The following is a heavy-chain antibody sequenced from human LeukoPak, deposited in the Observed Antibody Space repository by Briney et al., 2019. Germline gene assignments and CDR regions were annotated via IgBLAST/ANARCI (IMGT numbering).Heavy chain of an antibody. CDR3: ARHRGDRYYYGSGSYYNVGYYFDY. CDR2: INHSGST. Sequence: PSETLSLTCAVYGGSFSGYYWSWIRQPPGKGLEWIGEINHSGSTNYNPSLKSRVTISVDTSKNQFSLELSSVTAADTAVYYCARHRGDRYYYGSGSYYNVGYYFDYWGQGTLVTVSS. J-gene: IGHJ4*02. V-gene: IGHV4-34*01. CDR1: GGSFSGYY. D-gene: IGHD3-10*01.